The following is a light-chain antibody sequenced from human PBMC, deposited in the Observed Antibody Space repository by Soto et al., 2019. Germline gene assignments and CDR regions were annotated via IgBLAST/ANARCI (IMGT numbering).Light chain of an antibody. Sequence: DIQMTQSPSSLSASVGDRVTITCRASQSINSYLNWYQQKPGKAPKVLIYAASSLQSGVPSRFSGSGSGTDFTLTISSLQPEDFATYYCQQSYSTPYTFGQGTTLEIK. J-gene: IGKJ2*01. CDR2: AAS. V-gene: IGKV1-39*01. CDR3: QQSYSTPYT. CDR1: QSINSY.